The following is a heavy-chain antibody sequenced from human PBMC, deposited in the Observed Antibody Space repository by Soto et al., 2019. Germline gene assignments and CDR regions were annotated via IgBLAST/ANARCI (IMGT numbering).Heavy chain of an antibody. CDR1: GFTFTTYA. CDR2: ISGSAGST. D-gene: IGHD6-6*01. J-gene: IGHJ4*02. V-gene: IGHV3-23*01. CDR3: AKNWDTTFSSSSH. Sequence: EVQLLESGGGLVQPGGSLRLSCAASGFTFTTYAMSWVRQAPGKGLEWVSAISGSAGSTYYADSVKGRFTISRDNSKNTLYLQMNSLRAEDTAVYYCAKNWDTTFSSSSHWGPGTLVSVSS.